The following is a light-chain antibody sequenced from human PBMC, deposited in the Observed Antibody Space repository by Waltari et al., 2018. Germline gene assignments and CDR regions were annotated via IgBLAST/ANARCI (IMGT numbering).Light chain of an antibody. Sequence: DIQMTQSHSTPSPSVGDRYPITCRASQSISNWLAWYQQKPGKAPKRLIYKTSTLDSGVPSRFSGRGSGTEFTLTISSLQPDDFATYYCQQYNSYSLLSFGGGTKVEIK. V-gene: IGKV1-5*03. CDR2: KTS. J-gene: IGKJ4*01. CDR1: QSISNW. CDR3: QQYNSYSLLS.